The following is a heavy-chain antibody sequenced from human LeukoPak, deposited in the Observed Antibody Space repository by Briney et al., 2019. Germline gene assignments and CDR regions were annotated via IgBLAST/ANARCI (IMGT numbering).Heavy chain of an antibody. CDR2: FDPEDGET. V-gene: IGHV1-24*01. Sequence: ASVKVSCKVSGYTLTELSMHWVRQAPGKGLEWRGGFDPEDGETIYAQKFQGRVTMTEDTSTDTAYMELSSLRSEDTAVYYCATGTHLWFGAADAFDIWGQGTMVTVSS. J-gene: IGHJ3*02. D-gene: IGHD3-10*01. CDR1: GYTLTELS. CDR3: ATGTHLWFGAADAFDI.